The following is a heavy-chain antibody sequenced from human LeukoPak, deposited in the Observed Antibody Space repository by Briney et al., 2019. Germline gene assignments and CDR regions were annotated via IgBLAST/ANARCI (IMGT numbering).Heavy chain of an antibody. CDR3: ARGPMGITDAFDI. CDR2: IYSGGST. D-gene: IGHD6-13*01. CDR1: GFTVSSNY. J-gene: IGHJ3*02. V-gene: IGHV3-53*01. Sequence: GGSLRLSCAASGFTVSSNYMSWVRQAPGKGLEWVSVIYSGGSTYYADSVKGRFTISRDNSKNTLYLQMNSLRAEDTAAYYCARGPMGITDAFDIWGQGTMVTVSS.